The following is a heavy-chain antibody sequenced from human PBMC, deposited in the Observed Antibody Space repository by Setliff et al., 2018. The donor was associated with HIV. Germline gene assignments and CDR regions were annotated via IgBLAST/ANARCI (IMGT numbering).Heavy chain of an antibody. D-gene: IGHD3-22*01. V-gene: IGHV3-23*01. Sequence: GGSLRLSCAASGFAFTTNAMGWVRQAPGKGLEWLSAISGSGHSTYYADFVRGRFIISRDNSENTLYPQMNSLRADDTALYYCARGPRDYDSSGYTSWGQGTLVTVSS. CDR3: ARGPRDYDSSGYTS. J-gene: IGHJ4*02. CDR2: ISGSGHST. CDR1: GFAFTTNA.